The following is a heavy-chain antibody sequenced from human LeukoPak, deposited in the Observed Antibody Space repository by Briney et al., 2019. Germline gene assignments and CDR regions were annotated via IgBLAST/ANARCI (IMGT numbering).Heavy chain of an antibody. V-gene: IGHV3-33*01. CDR1: EFTFSSYA. CDR2: IWYDGSNK. CDR3: ARNNGMDV. J-gene: IGHJ6*02. Sequence: GSLRLSCEASEFTFSSYAMHWVRQAPGKGLEWVALIWYDGSNKYYADSVKGRFTISRDNCKNTLYLQMNSLRAEDTALYHCARNNGMDVWGQGTTVIVSS.